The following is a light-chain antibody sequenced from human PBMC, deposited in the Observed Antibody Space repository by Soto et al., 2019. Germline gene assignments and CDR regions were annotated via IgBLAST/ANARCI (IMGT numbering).Light chain of an antibody. CDR1: QSVSSN. Sequence: EIVMTQSPATLSVSPGERATLSCRASQSVSSNLAWYQQKPGQAPRLLIYGASTRATGIPARFSGSGSGTQFTLTITTLQSEDFAVSYCQQYNNWPFTFGGGTKVQLK. V-gene: IGKV3-15*01. J-gene: IGKJ4*01. CDR2: GAS. CDR3: QQYNNWPFT.